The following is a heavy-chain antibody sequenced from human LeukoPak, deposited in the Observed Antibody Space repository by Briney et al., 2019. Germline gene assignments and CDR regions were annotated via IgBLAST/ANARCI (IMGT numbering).Heavy chain of an antibody. J-gene: IGHJ4*02. Sequence: GGSLRLSCEASGFTFSNYGMNWVRQAPGKGLEWVSSISSSSSYIYYADSVKGRFTISRDNAKNSLYLQMNSLRAEDTAVYYCARDLYGYNLMDFDYWGQGTLVTVSS. V-gene: IGHV3-21*01. CDR2: ISSSSSYI. CDR1: GFTFSNYG. CDR3: ARDLYGYNLMDFDY. D-gene: IGHD5-24*01.